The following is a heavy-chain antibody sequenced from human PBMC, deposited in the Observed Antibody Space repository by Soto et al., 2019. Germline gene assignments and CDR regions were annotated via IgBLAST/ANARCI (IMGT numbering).Heavy chain of an antibody. Sequence: PSEALSLSCTVSGASFSSGTSYWIWILQPPGKALEGIGYLYYSGSTDYNRSFKSRVTISVDMSQNQFSLRLTSVTAADTAVYYCARGRYYYDNSDYHDDPEAFDIWGQVRKLTVSS. D-gene: IGHD3-22*01. V-gene: IGHV4-61*01. CDR3: ARGRYYYDNSDYHDDPEAFDI. CDR2: LYYSGST. J-gene: IGHJ3*02. CDR1: GASFSSGTSY.